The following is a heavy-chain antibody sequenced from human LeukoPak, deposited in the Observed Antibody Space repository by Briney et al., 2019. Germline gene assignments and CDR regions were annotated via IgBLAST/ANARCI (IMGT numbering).Heavy chain of an antibody. CDR1: GGSVSNKY. CDR2: IYYSGST. Sequence: SETLSLTCTVSGGSVSNKYWSWIRQPPGKGLEWIGYIYYSGSTNYNPSLKSRVTILVDTSKNQFSLKLNSVTAADTAVYYCARDLGDAFDIWGQGTMVTVSS. V-gene: IGHV4-59*02. CDR3: ARDLGDAFDI. J-gene: IGHJ3*02.